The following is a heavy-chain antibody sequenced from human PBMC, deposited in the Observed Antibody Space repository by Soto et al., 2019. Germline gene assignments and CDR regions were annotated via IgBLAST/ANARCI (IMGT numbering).Heavy chain of an antibody. CDR3: AISSGYADWFDP. V-gene: IGHV4-31*03. D-gene: IGHD3-22*01. J-gene: IGHJ5*02. CDR1: GGSISSGGYY. Sequence: QVQLQESGPGLVKPSQTLSLTCTVSGGSISSGGYYWSWIRQHPGKGLEWIGYIDYSGSTYYNPSLKGRVTISVDTSKNQFSLKLRSVTAADTAVYYCAISSGYADWFDPWGQGTLVTVSS. CDR2: IDYSGST.